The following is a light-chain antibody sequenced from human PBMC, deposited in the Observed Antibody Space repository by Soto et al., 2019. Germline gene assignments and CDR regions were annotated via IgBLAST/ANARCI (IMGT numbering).Light chain of an antibody. V-gene: IGKV1-5*01. CDR3: QLYNSYSLFT. CDR2: DAS. Sequence: DIQMTQSPSTLSASVGDRVTITCRASQSISSWLAWYQQNPGKAPKLLIYDASSLESGVPERFSGSGSGTEFTLTISSLQPDDFATYYGQLYNSYSLFTCGPGTKVDIK. J-gene: IGKJ3*01. CDR1: QSISSW.